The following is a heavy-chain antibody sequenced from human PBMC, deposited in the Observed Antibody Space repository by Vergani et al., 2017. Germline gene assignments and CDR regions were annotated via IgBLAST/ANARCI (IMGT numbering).Heavy chain of an antibody. J-gene: IGHJ6*02. V-gene: IGHV3-23*01. CDR1: GFTFSSYA. D-gene: IGHD3-10*01. CDR3: AKGGYYYGSESSYYGMDV. CDR2: ISGSGGST. Sequence: EVQLLESGGGLVQPGGSLRLSCAASGFTFSSYAMSWVRQAPGKGLEWVSAISGSGGSTYYADSVKGRFTISRDNSKNTLYLQMNSLRAEDTAVYYCAKGGYYYGSESSYYGMDVWGQGTTVTVSS.